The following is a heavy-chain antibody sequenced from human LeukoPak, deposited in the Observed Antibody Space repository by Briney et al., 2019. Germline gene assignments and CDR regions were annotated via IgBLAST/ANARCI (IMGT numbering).Heavy chain of an antibody. J-gene: IGHJ4*02. CDR2: ISYDGSNK. V-gene: IGHV3-30*03. CDR3: ARDLPYYDSSGYLDY. Sequence: GGSLRLSCAASGFTFSNYGRHWVRKAPGKGLEWVAVISYDGSNKYYADSVKGRFTISRDNSKNTLYLQMNSLRAEDTAVYYCARDLPYYDSSGYLDYWGQGTLVTVSS. CDR1: GFTFSNYG. D-gene: IGHD3-22*01.